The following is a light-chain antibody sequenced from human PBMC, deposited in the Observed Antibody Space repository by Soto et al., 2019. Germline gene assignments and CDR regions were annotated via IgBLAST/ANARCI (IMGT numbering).Light chain of an antibody. Sequence: QSALTQPASVSGSPGQSITISCAGTSSDVGAYNYVSWYQHHPGKAPKLMIYDVNNRPSGDSNRFSGSKSGNTASLTISGLQAEDEADYYCSSWTSGATYVFGSATKLPVL. CDR1: SSDVGAYNY. J-gene: IGLJ1*01. CDR3: SSWTSGATYV. V-gene: IGLV2-14*03. CDR2: DVN.